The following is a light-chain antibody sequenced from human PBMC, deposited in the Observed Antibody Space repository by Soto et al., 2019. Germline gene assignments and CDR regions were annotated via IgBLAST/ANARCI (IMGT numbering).Light chain of an antibody. V-gene: IGKV1-33*01. Sequence: DIQMTQSPSSVSASVGDRITITCRARQGISIWIAWYQQKPGKAPKLLIYDASNLETGVPSRFSGSGSGTDFTFTISSLQPEDIATYYCQQYDNLLPLTFGGGTKVDIK. CDR1: QGISIW. J-gene: IGKJ4*01. CDR3: QQYDNLLPLT. CDR2: DAS.